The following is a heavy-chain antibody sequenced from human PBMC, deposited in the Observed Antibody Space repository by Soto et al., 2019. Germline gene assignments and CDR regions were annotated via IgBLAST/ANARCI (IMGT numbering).Heavy chain of an antibody. J-gene: IGHJ6*03. Sequence: SETLSLTCTVSGGSISSYYWSWIRQPPGKGLEWIGYIYYSGSTNYNPSLKSRVTISVDTSKNQFSLKLSSVTAADTAVYYCARIVVVPAAIFGYYYYYMDVWGKGTTVTVSS. CDR1: GGSISSYY. D-gene: IGHD2-2*01. CDR3: ARIVVVPAAIFGYYYYYMDV. V-gene: IGHV4-59*01. CDR2: IYYSGST.